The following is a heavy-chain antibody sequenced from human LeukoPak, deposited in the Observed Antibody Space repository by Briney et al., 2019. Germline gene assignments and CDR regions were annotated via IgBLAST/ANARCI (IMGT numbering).Heavy chain of an antibody. CDR3: SRLLWFREWRGYYFDY. V-gene: IGHV4-59*01. J-gene: IGHJ4*02. CDR2: IYYSGST. CDR1: GGSISSYY. Sequence: SETLSLTCNVSGGSISSYYWSWIRQPPEKGLEWIGYIYYSGSTNYNPSLKSRVTISVDTSKNQFSLKLSSVTAADTAVYYCSRLLWFREWRGYYFDYWGQGTLVTVSS. D-gene: IGHD3-10*01.